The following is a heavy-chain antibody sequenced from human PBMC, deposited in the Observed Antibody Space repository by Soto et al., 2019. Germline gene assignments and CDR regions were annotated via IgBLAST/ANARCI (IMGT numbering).Heavy chain of an antibody. CDR3: ARELGKSGRAV. J-gene: IGHJ6*02. Sequence: QVQLQESGPGLVKPSETLSLTCTVSGASVSSGSHYWTWIRQPPGKGLEWIGYISSSGGTNYSPSLKGGDTNSLDTSKNLFSVILSSVPAGDTAVYYCARELGKSGRAVWGQGPTVTFSS. V-gene: IGHV4-61*01. D-gene: IGHD7-27*01. CDR1: GASVSSGSHY. CDR2: ISSSGGT.